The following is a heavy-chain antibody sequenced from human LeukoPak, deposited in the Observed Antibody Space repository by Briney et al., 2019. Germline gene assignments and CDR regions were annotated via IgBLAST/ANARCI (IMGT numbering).Heavy chain of an antibody. CDR2: IKQDGSEK. CDR3: ARAITPGYGYYYFDY. J-gene: IGHJ4*02. D-gene: IGHD5-18*01. CDR1: RFTLSSYW. Sequence: GSLRLSCAASRFTLSSYWMSWGRPAPGKGVEWGANIKQDGSEKYYVDSVKGRFTISRDNAKNSLALQMNSLRAEDTAVYYCARAITPGYGYYYFDYWGQGTLVTVSS. V-gene: IGHV3-7*01.